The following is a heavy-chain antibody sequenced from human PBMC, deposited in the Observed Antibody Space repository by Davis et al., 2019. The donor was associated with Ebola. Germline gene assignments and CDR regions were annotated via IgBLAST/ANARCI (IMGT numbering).Heavy chain of an antibody. CDR3: ATAYSSSWFPFDY. D-gene: IGHD6-13*01. CDR1: GYSFTSYW. CDR2: IYPGDSDT. J-gene: IGHJ4*02. V-gene: IGHV5-51*01. Sequence: PGGSLRPSCKGSGYSFTSYWIGWVRQMPGKGLEWMGIIYPGDSDTRYSPSFQGQVTISADKSISTAYLQWSSLKASDTAMYYCATAYSSSWFPFDYWGQGTLVTVSS.